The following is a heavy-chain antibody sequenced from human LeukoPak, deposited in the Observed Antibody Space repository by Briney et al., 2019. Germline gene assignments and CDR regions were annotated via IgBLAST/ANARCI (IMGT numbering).Heavy chain of an antibody. CDR2: IIPIFGTA. D-gene: IGHD1-26*01. J-gene: IGHJ4*02. CDR3: ARSVGGATPLDY. V-gene: IGHV1-69*13. CDR1: GGTFSSYA. Sequence: SVKVSCKASGGTFSSYAISWVRQAPGQGLEWMGGIIPIFGTANYAQKFQGRVTITADESTSTAYMELSSLRSEDTAVYYCARSVGGATPLDYWGQGTLVTASS.